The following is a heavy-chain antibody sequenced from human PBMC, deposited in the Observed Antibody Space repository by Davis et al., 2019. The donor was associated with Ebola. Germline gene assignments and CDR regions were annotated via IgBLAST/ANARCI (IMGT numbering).Heavy chain of an antibody. V-gene: IGHV3-30-3*01. CDR2: ISYDGSNK. CDR1: GFTFSSYA. CDR3: ARERGYCSSTSCYSHYGMDV. J-gene: IGHJ6*02. Sequence: GESLKISCAASGFTFSSYAMHWVRQAPGKGLEWVAVISYDGSNKYYADSVKGRFTISRDNSKNTLYLQMNSLRAEDTAVYYCARERGYCSSTSCYSHYGMDVWGQGTTVTVSS. D-gene: IGHD2-2*02.